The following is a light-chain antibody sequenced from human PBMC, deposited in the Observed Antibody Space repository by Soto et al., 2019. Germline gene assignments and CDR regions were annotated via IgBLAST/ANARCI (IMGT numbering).Light chain of an antibody. J-gene: IGKJ3*01. V-gene: IGKV4-1*01. CDR2: WAS. CDR3: HQYYDTPLT. Sequence: DIVMTQSPDSLAVSLGERATINCKSSQSVLSSSNKENYLAWYQHKPGQPPNLLIYWASTRASGVPDRFSGRGSGTDFTLTISSLQAEDVAVYYCHQYYDTPLTFGPGTNVNIK. CDR1: QSVLSSSNKENY.